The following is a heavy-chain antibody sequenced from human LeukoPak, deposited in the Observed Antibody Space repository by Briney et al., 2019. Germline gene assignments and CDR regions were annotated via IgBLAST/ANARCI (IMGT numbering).Heavy chain of an antibody. CDR2: IDSDGRII. Sequence: PGGSLRLSCAASGFTFSSYAMSWVRQAPGKGLLWVSRIDSDGRIITYADSVKGRFTISRDNAKNTLYLQMNSLRADDTAVYYCVRGLGDYWGQGTLVTVSS. J-gene: IGHJ4*02. CDR3: VRGLGDY. D-gene: IGHD7-27*01. CDR1: GFTFSSYA. V-gene: IGHV3-74*01.